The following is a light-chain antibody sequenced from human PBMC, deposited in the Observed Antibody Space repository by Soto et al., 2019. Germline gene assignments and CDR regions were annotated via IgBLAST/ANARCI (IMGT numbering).Light chain of an antibody. CDR1: QSVSSN. V-gene: IGKV3-15*01. Sequence: EIVMTQSPTTLSVSPRERATLSCRASQSVSSNLAWYQQKPGQAPSLLIYGASTRATGIPARLSGSGSGTEFTLTIGSLQSEDFAVYYCQQYNNWPRTFGQGTKV. J-gene: IGKJ1*01. CDR2: GAS. CDR3: QQYNNWPRT.